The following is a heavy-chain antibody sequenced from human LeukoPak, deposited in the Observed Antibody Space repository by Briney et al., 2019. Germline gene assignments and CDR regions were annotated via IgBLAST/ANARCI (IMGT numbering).Heavy chain of an antibody. J-gene: IGHJ4*02. CDR3: AKAKSGYYDYFDY. CDR1: GFTFTTYA. Sequence: GGSLRLSCAASGFTFTTYAMSWVRQAPGKGLEWVSAISGSGGSTYYADSVKGRFTISRDNSKNTLYLQTNSLRAEDTAVYYCAKAKSGYYDYFDYWGQGTLVTVPS. V-gene: IGHV3-23*01. CDR2: ISGSGGST. D-gene: IGHD3-22*01.